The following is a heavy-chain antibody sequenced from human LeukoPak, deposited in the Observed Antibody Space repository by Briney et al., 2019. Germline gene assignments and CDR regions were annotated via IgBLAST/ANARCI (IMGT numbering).Heavy chain of an antibody. J-gene: IGHJ4*02. Sequence: SETLSLTCSVSGASMHNHYWSWIRQPPGKALEWIGYVSDSETTHYNPSLKSRVSMSVDTSKNEFSLRLSSVTAADTALYYCAIRPAETTWFGVFDYWSRGTLVTVSS. CDR1: GASMHNHY. V-gene: IGHV4-59*11. CDR3: AIRPAETTWFGVFDY. CDR2: VSDSETT. D-gene: IGHD3-10*01.